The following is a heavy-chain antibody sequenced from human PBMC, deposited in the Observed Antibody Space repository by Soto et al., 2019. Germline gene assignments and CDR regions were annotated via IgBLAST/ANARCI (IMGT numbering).Heavy chain of an antibody. CDR3: AADMYYYDSSGYSGYFDY. J-gene: IGHJ4*02. V-gene: IGHV1-58*02. Sequence: SVKVSCKASGFTFTSSAMQWVRQARGQRLEWIGWIVVGSGNTNYAQKFQERVTITRDMSTSTAYMELSSLRSEDTAVYYCAADMYYYDSSGYSGYFDYWGQGTLVTVS. CDR2: IVVGSGNT. D-gene: IGHD3-22*01. CDR1: GFTFTSSA.